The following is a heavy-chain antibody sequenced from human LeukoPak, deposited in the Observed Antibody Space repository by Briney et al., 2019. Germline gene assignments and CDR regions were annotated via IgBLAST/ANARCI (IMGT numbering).Heavy chain of an antibody. J-gene: IGHJ4*02. CDR1: GGSISSGSYY. CDR2: IYTSGST. CDR3: ATTRGLRFLEWLLFDY. D-gene: IGHD3-3*01. V-gene: IGHV4-61*02. Sequence: SETLSLTCTVSGGSISSGSYYWSWIRQPAGKGLEWIGRIYTSGSTNYNPSLKSRVTISVDTSKNQFSLKLSSVTAADTAVYYCATTRGLRFLEWLLFDYWGQGTLVTVSS.